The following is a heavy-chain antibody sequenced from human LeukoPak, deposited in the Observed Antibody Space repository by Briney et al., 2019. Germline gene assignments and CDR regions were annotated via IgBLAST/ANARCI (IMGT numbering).Heavy chain of an antibody. J-gene: IGHJ5*02. D-gene: IGHD1-14*01. V-gene: IGHV3-30*04. CDR3: AREITPLSIVNWSDT. CDR1: GFTFSSYA. CDR2: ISYDGSNK. Sequence: GGSLRLSCAASGFTFSSYAMHWVRQAPGKGLGWVAVISYDGSNKYYADSVKGRFTISRDNSNNTLYLQMNSLRAEDTAVYYCAREITPLSIVNWSDTSGAGTPVTVSS.